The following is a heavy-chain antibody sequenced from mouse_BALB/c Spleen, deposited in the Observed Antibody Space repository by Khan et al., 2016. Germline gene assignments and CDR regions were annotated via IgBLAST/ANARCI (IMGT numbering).Heavy chain of an antibody. CDR3: ATGCYDYCGFAY. V-gene: IGHV1-20*02. Sequence: VQLQQSGPELVKPGASVKISCKASGYSFTGYFINWVMQSHGKSLEWIGRINTYNGDTFYNQKFKGKATLTVDKSSRKAHMELRSLASEDSADDYCATGCYDYCGFAYWGQGTLFTVSA. D-gene: IGHD2-4*01. J-gene: IGHJ3*01. CDR2: INTYNGDT. CDR1: GYSFTGYF.